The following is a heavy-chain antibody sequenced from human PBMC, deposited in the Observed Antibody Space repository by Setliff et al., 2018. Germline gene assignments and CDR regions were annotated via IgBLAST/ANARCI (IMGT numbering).Heavy chain of an antibody. D-gene: IGHD3-22*01. J-gene: IGHJ1*01. CDR2: ISGYNGNT. Sequence: GASVKVSCETSGYTVISYGLSWMRQAPGPGLEWMGWISGYNGNTEYAQNLQGRVTMTMDTSTSTAYMELRSMTSDDTAVYYCARGTFDTSVYFPYPIGYWGQGTLVTVSS. CDR3: ARGTFDTSVYFPYPIGY. CDR1: GYTVISYG. V-gene: IGHV1-18*01.